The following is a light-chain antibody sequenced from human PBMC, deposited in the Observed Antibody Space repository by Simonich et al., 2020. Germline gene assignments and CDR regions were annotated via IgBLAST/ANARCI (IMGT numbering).Light chain of an antibody. CDR1: SSNIGSNY. J-gene: IGLJ3*02. Sequence: QSVLPQPPSASGTPGQRVTISCSGSSSNIGSNYVYWYQQLPGTAPQLLIYRNNRRPSGVPDGFSGSKSGTSASLAISGLRSEDEADYYCAAWDDSLSGSWVFGGGTKLTVL. V-gene: IGLV1-47*01. CDR3: AAWDDSLSGSWV. CDR2: RNN.